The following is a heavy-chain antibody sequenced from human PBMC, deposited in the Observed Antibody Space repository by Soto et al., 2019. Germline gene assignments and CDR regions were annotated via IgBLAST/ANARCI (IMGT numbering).Heavy chain of an antibody. CDR3: AAVYYYGSGSYYNVYDGAFDI. J-gene: IGHJ3*02. CDR2: IVVGSGNT. D-gene: IGHD3-10*01. CDR1: GLTFTSSA. Sequence: QMQLVQSGPEVKKPGTSVKVSCKASGLTFTSSAVQWVRQARGQRLEWIGWIVVGSGNTNYAQKFQERVTITRDMSTSTAYMELSSLRSEDTAVYYCAAVYYYGSGSYYNVYDGAFDIWGQGTMVTVSS. V-gene: IGHV1-58*01.